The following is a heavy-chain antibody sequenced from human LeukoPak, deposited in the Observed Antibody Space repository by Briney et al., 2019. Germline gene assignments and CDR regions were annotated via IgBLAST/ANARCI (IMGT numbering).Heavy chain of an antibody. Sequence: ASETLSLTCAVYGGSFSGYYWSWIRQPPGKGLEWIGEINHSGSTNYNPSLKSRVTISVDTSKNQFSLKLSSVTAADTAVYYCARGNEVSSGWPGVDYWGQGTLVTVSS. CDR3: ARGNEVSSGWPGVDY. V-gene: IGHV4-34*01. J-gene: IGHJ4*02. CDR1: GGSFSGYY. D-gene: IGHD6-19*01. CDR2: INHSGST.